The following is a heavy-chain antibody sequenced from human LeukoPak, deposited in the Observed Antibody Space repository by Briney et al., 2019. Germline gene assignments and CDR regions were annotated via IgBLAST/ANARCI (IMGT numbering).Heavy chain of an antibody. CDR2: INPKNGDT. CDR3: ARTRGSHISMAYLDY. D-gene: IGHD2/OR15-2a*01. Sequence: WASVKVSCKTSGYTFSDNFMHWVRQAPGQGLEWMGWINPKNGDTNYAQKFQGRVTMTRDTSISTAYMELSSLRSDDTAVYYCARTRGSHISMAYLDYWGQGTLVTVSS. V-gene: IGHV1-2*02. J-gene: IGHJ4*02. CDR1: GYTFSDNF.